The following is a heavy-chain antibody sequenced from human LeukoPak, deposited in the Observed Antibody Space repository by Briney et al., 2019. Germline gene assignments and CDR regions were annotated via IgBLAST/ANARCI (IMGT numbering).Heavy chain of an antibody. CDR2: INPGDSST. J-gene: IGHJ3*02. V-gene: IGHV5-51*01. CDR3: ARRIAVAATSTDAFDM. Sequence: PGESRKISCQGSGYSFTNYWIAWVRQMPAKGLEWMGIINPGDSSTRYSSSFQGQVTISADRSITTAYLQWSSLKASDTAIYYCARRIAVAATSTDAFDMWGQGTMVTVSS. D-gene: IGHD6-19*01. CDR1: GYSFTNYW.